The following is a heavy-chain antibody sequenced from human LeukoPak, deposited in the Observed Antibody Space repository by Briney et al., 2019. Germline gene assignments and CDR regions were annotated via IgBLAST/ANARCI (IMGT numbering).Heavy chain of an antibody. Sequence: SETLSLTCTVSGGSISSSSYSWGWIRQPPGKGLEWIGSIYYSGSTYYNPSLKSRVTISVDTSKNQFSLKLSSVTAADTAVYYCARVGIQLWASDYWGQGTLVTVSS. J-gene: IGHJ4*02. CDR1: GGSISSSSYS. CDR2: IYYSGST. CDR3: ARVGIQLWASDY. D-gene: IGHD5-18*01. V-gene: IGHV4-39*01.